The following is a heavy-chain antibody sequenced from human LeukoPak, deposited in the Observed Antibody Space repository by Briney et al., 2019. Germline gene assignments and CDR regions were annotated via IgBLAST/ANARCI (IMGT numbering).Heavy chain of an antibody. V-gene: IGHV3-21*01. CDR3: ARSFLSIAAAATDY. Sequence: PGGSLRLSCAASGFTFSSYSINWVRQAPGKGLEWASSISSSSSYIYYADSVKGRFTISRDNAKNSLYLQMNSLRAEDTAVYYCARSFLSIAAAATDYWGQGTLVTVSS. CDR2: ISSSSSYI. J-gene: IGHJ4*02. D-gene: IGHD6-13*01. CDR1: GFTFSSYS.